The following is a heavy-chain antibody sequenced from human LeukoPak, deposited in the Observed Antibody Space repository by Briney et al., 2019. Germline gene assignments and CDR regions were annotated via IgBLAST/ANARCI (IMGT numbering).Heavy chain of an antibody. J-gene: IGHJ4*02. CDR1: GGSFSGYY. D-gene: IGHD6-19*01. CDR2: INHSGST. Sequence: SETLSLTCAVYGGSFSGYYWSWTRQPPGKGLEWIGEINHSGSTNYNPSLKSRVTISVDTSKNQFSLKLSSVTAADTAVYYCARALTYSSGWFDYWGQGTLVTVSS. V-gene: IGHV4-34*01. CDR3: ARALTYSSGWFDY.